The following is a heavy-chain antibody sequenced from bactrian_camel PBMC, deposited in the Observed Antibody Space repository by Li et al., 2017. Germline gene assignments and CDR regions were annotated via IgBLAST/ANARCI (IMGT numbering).Heavy chain of an antibody. D-gene: IGHD5*01. V-gene: IGHV3S55*01. Sequence: VQLVESGGGSVQAGGSLRLSCTRSGLSRKPYHMAWFRQAPEKEREGVATIRSDGTTSFADSVKGRFTISKDNAKNTLYLQMNSLKPEDTAMYYCAVLPRGWAWWLDARYDYWGQGTQVTVS. J-gene: IGHJ4*01. CDR3: AVLPRGWAWWLDARYDY. CDR2: IRSDGTT. CDR1: GLSRKPYH.